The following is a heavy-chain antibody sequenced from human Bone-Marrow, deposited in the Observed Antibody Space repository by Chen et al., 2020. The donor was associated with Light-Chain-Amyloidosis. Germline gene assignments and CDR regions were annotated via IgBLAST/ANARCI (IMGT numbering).Heavy chain of an antibody. D-gene: IGHD2-2*01. CDR3: ARGLHCSNTNCYLEFYYNAMDV. V-gene: IGHV1-2*02. CDR1: GYTFTGYH. Sequence: QVQLVQSGAEVKKPGASVTVSCEASGYTFTGYHMHCVRQAPGQGLEWMGWINPNSDSTIYAQKFQGRVTMTRDTSISTVYMELSRLRSDDTAVYYCARGLHCSNTNCYLEFYYNAMDVWGQGTTVTVSS. J-gene: IGHJ6*02. CDR2: INPNSDST.